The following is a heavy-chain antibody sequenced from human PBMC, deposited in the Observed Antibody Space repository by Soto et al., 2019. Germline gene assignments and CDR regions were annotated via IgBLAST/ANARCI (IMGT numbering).Heavy chain of an antibody. CDR3: AKERLGRGIDY. D-gene: IGHD3-10*01. V-gene: IGHV3-23*01. CDR2: VNNRGGGT. Sequence: EVLLLDSGGGLVQPGGSLRLSCAASGFTFSHYAMTWVRQAPGKGPEWISTVNNRGGGTYYADSVKGRFTISRDNSKNTLYLQVSSVRAEDTAVYYCAKERLGRGIDYWGQGILVTVSS. J-gene: IGHJ4*02. CDR1: GFTFSHYA.